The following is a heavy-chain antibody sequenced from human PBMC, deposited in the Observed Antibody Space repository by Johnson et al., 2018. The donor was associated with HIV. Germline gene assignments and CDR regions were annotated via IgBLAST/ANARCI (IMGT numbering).Heavy chain of an antibody. J-gene: IGHJ3*01. D-gene: IGHD3-22*01. CDR1: GFTFDDYG. CDR3: ARGVSSGYYSNAFDV. CDR2: INWNGGST. V-gene: IGHV3-20*04. Sequence: VQLVESGGGVVRPGGSLRLSCSASGFTFDDYGINWVRQAPGRGLEWVSGINWNGGSTGYADSVKGRFTISRDSAKNSLYLQMNSLRAEDTALYYCARGVSSGYYSNAFDVWGQGTMATVSS.